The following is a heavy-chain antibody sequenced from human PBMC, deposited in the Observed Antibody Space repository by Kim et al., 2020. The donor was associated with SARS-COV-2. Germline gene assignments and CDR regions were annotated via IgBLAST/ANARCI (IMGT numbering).Heavy chain of an antibody. D-gene: IGHD1-26*01. Sequence: YPEPVKCRFTISRDNSKNTLYLQMNSLRAEDTAVYYCAKDFSGSYFPFDYWGQGTLVTVSS. J-gene: IGHJ4*02. V-gene: IGHV3-23*01. CDR3: AKDFSGSYFPFDY.